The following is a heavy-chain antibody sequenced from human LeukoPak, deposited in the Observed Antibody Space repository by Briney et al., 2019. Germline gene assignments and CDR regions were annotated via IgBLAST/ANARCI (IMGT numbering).Heavy chain of an antibody. D-gene: IGHD3-3*01. J-gene: IGHJ6*03. V-gene: IGHV4-4*09. CDR1: GGSISSYY. CDR3: ARLCDFWSGYHYYYYMDV. CDR2: IYTSGST. Sequence: SETLSLTCTVSGGSISSYYWSWIRQPPGKGLEWIGYIYTSGSTNYNPSLKSRVTISVDTSKNQFSLKLSSVTAADTAVYYCARLCDFWSGYHYYYYMDVWGKGTTVTVSS.